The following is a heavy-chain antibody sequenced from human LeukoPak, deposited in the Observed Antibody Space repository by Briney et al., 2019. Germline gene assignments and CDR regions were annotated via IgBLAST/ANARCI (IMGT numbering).Heavy chain of an antibody. CDR1: GGTFSSYA. V-gene: IGHV1-69*05. D-gene: IGHD2-21*02. J-gene: IGHJ4*02. CDR2: IIPIFSTA. CDR3: ASSIVVVTAMKY. Sequence: SVKVSCKASGGTFSSYAISWVRQAPGQGLEWMGGIIPIFSTANYAQKFQGRVTITTDESTSTAYMELSSLRSEDTAVYYCASSIVVVTAMKYWGQGTLVTVSS.